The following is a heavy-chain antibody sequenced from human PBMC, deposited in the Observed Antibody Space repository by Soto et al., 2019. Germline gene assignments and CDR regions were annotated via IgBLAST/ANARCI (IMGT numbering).Heavy chain of an antibody. V-gene: IGHV1-8*01. D-gene: IGHD5-12*01. Sequence: GASVKAYCKASGYTFTIYDINWVRQATGQGLEWMGWMNPNSGNTGYAQKFQGRVTMTRNTSISTAYMELSSLRSEDTAVYYCARGKAEWLLYYYYMDVWGNGTTVTVSS. CDR2: MNPNSGNT. CDR3: ARGKAEWLLYYYYMDV. CDR1: GYTFTIYD. J-gene: IGHJ6*03.